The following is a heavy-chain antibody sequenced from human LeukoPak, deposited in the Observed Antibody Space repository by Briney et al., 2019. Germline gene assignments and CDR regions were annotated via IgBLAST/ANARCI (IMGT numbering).Heavy chain of an antibody. D-gene: IGHD3-3*01. J-gene: IGHJ3*02. CDR1: GGTFSSYA. CDR2: IIPIFGTA. V-gene: IGHV1-69*05. CDR3: ARGCVRAYDFWSGLIGAFDI. Sequence: SVKVSCKASGGTFSSYAISWVRQAPGQGLEWMGGIIPIFGTANYAQKFQGRVTITTDESTSTAYMELSSLRSEDTAVYYCARGCVRAYDFWSGLIGAFDIWGQRTMVTVSS.